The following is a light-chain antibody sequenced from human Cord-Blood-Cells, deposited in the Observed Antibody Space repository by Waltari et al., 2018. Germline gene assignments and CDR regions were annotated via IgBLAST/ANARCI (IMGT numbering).Light chain of an antibody. Sequence: QSALTQTASASGSPGQSIPISCTGTSSDVGSYNLVSWYHQQPGKATKLMIYEGSTRPSGVSKLFSGCKSGNAASLTISGLQAEDEADYYCCSYAGSVVFGGGTKLTVL. CDR2: EGS. J-gene: IGLJ2*01. CDR3: CSYAGSVV. V-gene: IGLV2-23*01. CDR1: SSDVGSYNL.